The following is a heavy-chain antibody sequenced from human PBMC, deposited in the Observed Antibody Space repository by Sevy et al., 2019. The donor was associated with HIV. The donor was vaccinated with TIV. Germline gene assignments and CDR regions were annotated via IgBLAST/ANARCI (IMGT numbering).Heavy chain of an antibody. CDR2: IYYSGKT. V-gene: IGHV4-31*11. J-gene: IGHJ5*02. CDR3: ARSLTRIFGIPNWFDL. Sequence: SETLSLTCAVSGGSISSGGYYWSWIRQHPGKGLEWMGYIYYSGKTYYNPSLTSLKSRITISLDTSENQFSLKLSSVTAADTAVYFCARSLTRIFGIPNWFDLWGQGTLVTVSS. D-gene: IGHD3-3*01. CDR1: GGSISSGGYY.